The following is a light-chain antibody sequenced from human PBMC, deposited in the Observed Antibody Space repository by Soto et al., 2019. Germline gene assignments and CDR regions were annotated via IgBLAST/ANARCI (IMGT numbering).Light chain of an antibody. CDR1: SGHSSYA. J-gene: IGLJ3*02. CDR2: LNSDGSH. Sequence: QPVLTQSPSASASLGASVKLTCTLSSGHSSYAIAWHQQQAEKGPRYLMKLNSDGSHNKGDGIPARFSGSSSGAERYLTISSLQSEDEADYYCQTWGTGIQGVFGGGTKLTVL. V-gene: IGLV4-69*01. CDR3: QTWGTGIQGV.